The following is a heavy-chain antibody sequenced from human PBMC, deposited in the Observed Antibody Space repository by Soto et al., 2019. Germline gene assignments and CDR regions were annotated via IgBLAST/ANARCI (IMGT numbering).Heavy chain of an antibody. Sequence: SVTVSCKASGYTFTSYGISWVRQAPGQGLEWMGWISAYNGNTNYAQKLQGRVTMTTDTSTSTAYMELRSLRSDDTAVYYCARDSLGGSGSYYKWGYYYGMDVWGQGTTVTVSS. D-gene: IGHD3-10*01. CDR1: GYTFTSYG. V-gene: IGHV1-18*01. CDR3: ARDSLGGSGSYYKWGYYYGMDV. J-gene: IGHJ6*02. CDR2: ISAYNGNT.